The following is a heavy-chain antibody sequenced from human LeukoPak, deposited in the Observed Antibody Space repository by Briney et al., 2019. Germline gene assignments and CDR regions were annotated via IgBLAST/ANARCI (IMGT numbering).Heavy chain of an antibody. J-gene: IGHJ4*02. V-gene: IGHV4-34*01. CDR1: GGSFSGYY. D-gene: IGHD6-13*01. CDR3: ARDGGAAAGIDY. CDR2: INHSGST. Sequence: PSETLSLTCAVYGGSFSGYYWSWIRQPPGKGLEWIGEINHSGSTNYNPSLKSRVTISVDTSKNQFSLKLSSVTAADTAVYYCARDGGAAAGIDYWGQGTLVTVSS.